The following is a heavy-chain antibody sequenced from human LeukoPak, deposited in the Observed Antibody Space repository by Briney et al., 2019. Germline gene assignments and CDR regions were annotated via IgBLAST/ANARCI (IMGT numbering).Heavy chain of an antibody. CDR1: GGSISSYY. D-gene: IGHD3-10*01. Sequence: SETLSLTCTVSGGSISSYYWSWIRQPPGKGLEWIGYIYYSGSTNYNPSLKSRVTISVDTSKNQFSLKLSSVTAADTAVYYCARETGSGSYYRRGGYFDYWGQGTLVTVSS. J-gene: IGHJ4*02. V-gene: IGHV4-59*01. CDR2: IYYSGST. CDR3: ARETGSGSYYRRGGYFDY.